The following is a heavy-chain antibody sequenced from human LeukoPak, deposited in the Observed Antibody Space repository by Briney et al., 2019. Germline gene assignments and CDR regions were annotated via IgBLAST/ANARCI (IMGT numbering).Heavy chain of an antibody. CDR3: ARETYYDILTGATRAFDI. J-gene: IGHJ3*02. V-gene: IGHV4-34*01. Sequence: SETLSLTCAVYGGSFSSYYWSWIRQPPGKGLEWIGEINHSGSTNYNPSLKSRVTIPVDTSKNQFPLKLSSVTAADTAVYYCARETYYDILTGATRAFDIWGQGTMVTVSS. CDR2: INHSGST. CDR1: GGSFSSYY. D-gene: IGHD3-9*01.